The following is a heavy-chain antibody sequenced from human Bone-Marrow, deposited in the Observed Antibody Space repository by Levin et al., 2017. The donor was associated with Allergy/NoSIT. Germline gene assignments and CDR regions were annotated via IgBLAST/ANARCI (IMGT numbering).Heavy chain of an antibody. V-gene: IGHV3-23*01. J-gene: IGHJ4*02. D-gene: IGHD3-16*01. CDR3: ATGQAYNYYFEY. Sequence: PGGSLRLSCAASGFIFRRDVMSWVRQAPGKGLEWVSAISGTGDNTDYKDSVKGRFTISRDISKNTLYLQMNSLRAEDTAVYYCATGQAYNYYFEYWGQGTLVTVSS. CDR2: ISGTGDNT. CDR1: GFIFRRDV.